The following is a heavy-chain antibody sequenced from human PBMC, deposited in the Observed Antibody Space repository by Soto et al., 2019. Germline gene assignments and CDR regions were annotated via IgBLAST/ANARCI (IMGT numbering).Heavy chain of an antibody. V-gene: IGHV1-69*02. CDR2: IIPILGIA. D-gene: IGHD3-9*01. CDR1: GGTFSSYT. Sequence: QVQLVQSGAEVKKPGSSVKVSCKASGGTFSSYTISWVRQAPGQGLEWMGRIIPILGIANYAQKFQGRVTITADKSTSTAYMELSSLRSEDTAVYYCASWTYYDILTGYQDYWGQGTLVTVSS. J-gene: IGHJ4*02. CDR3: ASWTYYDILTGYQDY.